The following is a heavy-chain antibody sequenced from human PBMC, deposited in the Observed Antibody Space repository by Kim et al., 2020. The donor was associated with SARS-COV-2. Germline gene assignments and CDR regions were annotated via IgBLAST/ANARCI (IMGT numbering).Heavy chain of an antibody. CDR2: GST. V-gene: IGHV4-59*01. Sequence: GSTNYNPSVKSRVTISLDTSKNQFSLELSSVTAADTAVYYCATSWQAAAGSWGQGTLVTVSS. J-gene: IGHJ4*02. D-gene: IGHD6-13*01. CDR3: ATSWQAAAGS.